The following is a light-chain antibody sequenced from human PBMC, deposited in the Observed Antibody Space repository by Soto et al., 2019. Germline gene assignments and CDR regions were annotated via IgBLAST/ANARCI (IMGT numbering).Light chain of an antibody. V-gene: IGKV3-11*01. Sequence: EIVLTQSPATLSLSPGERATLSCRASQSVSRYLAWYQQKPGQAPRLLIYDASNRATGIPARFSGSGSGTDFTLTISSLEPEDFAVYYFQQRSNWPRTFGQGTKLEIK. J-gene: IGKJ2*01. CDR2: DAS. CDR3: QQRSNWPRT. CDR1: QSVSRY.